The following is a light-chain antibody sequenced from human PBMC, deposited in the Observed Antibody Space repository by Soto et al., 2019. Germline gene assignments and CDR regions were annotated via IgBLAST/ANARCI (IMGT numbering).Light chain of an antibody. Sequence: QSVLIQPASVSGSPGQSITISCTGTNSDIGAYDRVSWYQQHPGKAPKLIIYGVTNRPSGISNRFSGSKSGGTASLTISGLQPEDEADYYCNSYTTRRTYVFGTGTKLTVL. V-gene: IGLV2-14*03. CDR2: GVT. CDR3: NSYTTRRTYV. J-gene: IGLJ1*01. CDR1: NSDIGAYDR.